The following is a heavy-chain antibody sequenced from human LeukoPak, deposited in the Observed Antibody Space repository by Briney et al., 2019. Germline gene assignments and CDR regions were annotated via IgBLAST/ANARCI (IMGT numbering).Heavy chain of an antibody. CDR1: GFTVSSNY. D-gene: IGHD6-19*01. J-gene: IGHJ4*02. Sequence: GGSLRLSCAASGFTVSSNYMSWVRQAPGKGLEWVSVIYSGGSTYYADSVKGRFTISRDNSKNTLYLQMNSLRAEDTAVYYCAREGLAVAGKPDYWGQGTLVTVSS. CDR3: AREGLAVAGKPDY. CDR2: IYSGGST. V-gene: IGHV3-66*01.